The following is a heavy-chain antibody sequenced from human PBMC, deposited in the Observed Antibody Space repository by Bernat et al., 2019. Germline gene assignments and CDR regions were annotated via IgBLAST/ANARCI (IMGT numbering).Heavy chain of an antibody. D-gene: IGHD3-9*01. J-gene: IGHJ5*02. CDR1: GGSISSSSYY. Sequence: QLQLQESGPGLVKPSETLSLTCTVSGGSISSSSYYWGWIRQPPGKGLEWIGSIYYSGSTYYNPSLKSRVTISVDTSKNQFSLKLSSVTAADTAVYYCARTHYYDILTGYQYNWFDPWGQGTLVTVSS. V-gene: IGHV4-39*01. CDR2: IYYSGST. CDR3: ARTHYYDILTGYQYNWFDP.